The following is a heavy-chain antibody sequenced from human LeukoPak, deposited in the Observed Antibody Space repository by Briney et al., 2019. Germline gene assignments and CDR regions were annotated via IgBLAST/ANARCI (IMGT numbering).Heavy chain of an antibody. CDR3: VRQMGMGVDS. CDR2: IYSGGST. D-gene: IGHD3-16*01. CDR1: GFTVSSNY. J-gene: IGHJ5*01. V-gene: IGHV3-53*01. Sequence: GGSLRLSCAASGFTVSSNYMSWVRQAPGKGLEWVSVIYSGGSTYYADSVKGRFTISRDNSKNTLSLQMNSLRADDTAVYYCVRQMGMGVDSWGQGTLVTVSS.